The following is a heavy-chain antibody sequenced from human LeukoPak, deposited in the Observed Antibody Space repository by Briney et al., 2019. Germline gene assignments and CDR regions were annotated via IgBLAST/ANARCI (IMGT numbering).Heavy chain of an antibody. J-gene: IGHJ6*03. D-gene: IGHD3-10*01. CDR2: IYYSGST. CDR3: AKVVGGWVRESYYYYYMDV. Sequence: SETLSLTCIVSGGSISSSSYYWGWIRQPPGKGLEWIGSIYYSGSTYYNPSLKSRVTISVDTSKNQFSLKLSSVTAADTAVYYCAKVVGGWVRESYYYYYMDVWGKGTTVTISS. CDR1: GGSISSSSYY. V-gene: IGHV4-39*07.